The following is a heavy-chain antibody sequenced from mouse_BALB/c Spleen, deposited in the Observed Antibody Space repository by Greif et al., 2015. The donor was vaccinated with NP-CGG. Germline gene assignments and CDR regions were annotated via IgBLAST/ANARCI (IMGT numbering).Heavy chain of an antibody. CDR3: ARSVYYGEETYSFDY. D-gene: IGHD1-1*01. CDR1: GFTFSSFG. CDR2: ISSGSSTI. V-gene: IGHV5-17*02. Sequence: EVKLVESGGGLVQPGGSRKLSCAASGFTFSSFGMHWVRQAPEKGLEWVAYISSGSSTIYYADTVKGRFTISRDNPKNTLFLQMTSLRSEDTAMYYCARSVYYGEETYSFDYWGQGTTLTVSS. J-gene: IGHJ2*01.